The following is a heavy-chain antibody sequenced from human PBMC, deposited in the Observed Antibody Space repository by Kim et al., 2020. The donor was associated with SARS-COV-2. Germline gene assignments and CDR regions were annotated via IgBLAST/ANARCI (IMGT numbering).Heavy chain of an antibody. CDR3: ATVRTTRGGHPSSGYYFDY. CDR2: FDPEDGET. V-gene: IGHV1-24*01. D-gene: IGHD3-22*01. CDR1: GYTLTELS. J-gene: IGHJ4*02. Sequence: ASVKVSCKVSGYTLTELSMHWVRQAPGKGLEWMGGFDPEDGETIYAQKFQGRVTMTEDTSTDTAYMELSSLRSEDTAVYYCATVRTTRGGHPSSGYYFDYWGQGTLVTVSS.